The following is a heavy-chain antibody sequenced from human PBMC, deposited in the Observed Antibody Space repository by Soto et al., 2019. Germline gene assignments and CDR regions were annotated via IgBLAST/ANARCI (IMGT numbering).Heavy chain of an antibody. CDR2: LDPEDGET. V-gene: IGHV1-24*01. Sequence: ASVKVSCKVSGYTLTELSMHWVRQAPGKGLEWMGGLDPEDGETIYAQKFQGRVTMTEDTSTDTAYMELSSLRSEDTAVYYCATGVEALDAFDIWGQGTMVTVSS. CDR1: GYTLTELS. D-gene: IGHD3-3*01. J-gene: IGHJ3*02. CDR3: ATGVEALDAFDI.